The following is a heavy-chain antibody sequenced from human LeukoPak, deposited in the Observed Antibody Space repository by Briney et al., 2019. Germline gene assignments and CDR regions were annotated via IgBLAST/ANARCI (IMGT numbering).Heavy chain of an antibody. V-gene: IGHV3-7*03. J-gene: IGHJ4*02. CDR2: IKQDGSEK. D-gene: IGHD4-23*01. Sequence: GGSLRLSCAASGFIFTDYWMSWVRQAPGKGLEWVANIKQDGSEKYYVGSVKGRFTISRDNAKSSLYLQMNSLRAEDTAVYYCTREMVMIEYWGQGNLVTVSS. CDR3: TREMVMIEY. CDR1: GFIFTDYW.